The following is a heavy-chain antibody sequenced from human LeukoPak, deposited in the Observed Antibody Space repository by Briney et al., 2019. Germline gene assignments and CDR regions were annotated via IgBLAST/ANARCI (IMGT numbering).Heavy chain of an antibody. CDR3: ATGGKPVLRFLEWLLPNYYYYGMDV. V-gene: IGHV1-18*01. Sequence: ASVKVSCKASGYPFSSHGITWVRQAPGQGLEWMGWISCYNGDTHYAQNFQGRVTMTTDKFTSTAYMELKSLRSDDTAIYYCATGGKPVLRFLEWLLPNYYYYGMDVWGQGTTVTVSS. CDR1: GYPFSSHG. J-gene: IGHJ6*02. D-gene: IGHD3-3*01. CDR2: ISCYNGDT.